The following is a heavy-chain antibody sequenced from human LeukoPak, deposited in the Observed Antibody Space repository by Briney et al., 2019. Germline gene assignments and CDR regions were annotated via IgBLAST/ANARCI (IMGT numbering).Heavy chain of an antibody. J-gene: IGHJ5*02. CDR2: IIPIFGTP. V-gene: IGHV1-69*13. CDR1: GYTFTGYY. Sequence: SVKVSCKASGYTFTGYYMHWVRQAPGQGLEWMGGIIPIFGTPNYAQKFQGRVTITADESTNTAYMELSSLRSEDTAVYYCARGGGYCSGGSCYSWFDPWGQGTLVTVSS. D-gene: IGHD2-15*01. CDR3: ARGGGYCSGGSCYSWFDP.